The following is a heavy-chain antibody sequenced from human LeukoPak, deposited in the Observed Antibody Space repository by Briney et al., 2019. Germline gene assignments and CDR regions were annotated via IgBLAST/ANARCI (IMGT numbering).Heavy chain of an antibody. CDR1: GYTLTNYD. Sequence: ASVKVSCKASGYTLTNYDINWVRQATGQGLEWMGWMNPNSGNTGYARKFQDRVTMTRNTSISTAYMELSSLRSEDTAFYYCARVNCSSTSCRSKFLDYWGQGTLVTVSS. CDR2: MNPNSGNT. D-gene: IGHD2-2*01. J-gene: IGHJ4*02. V-gene: IGHV1-8*01. CDR3: ARVNCSSTSCRSKFLDY.